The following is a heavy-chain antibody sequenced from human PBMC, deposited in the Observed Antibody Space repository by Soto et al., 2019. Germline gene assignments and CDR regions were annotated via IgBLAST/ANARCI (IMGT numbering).Heavy chain of an antibody. D-gene: IGHD6-13*01. CDR1: GGTFSSYG. CDR3: ARSHGSSWYNWFDP. V-gene: IGHV1-69*01. Sequence: QVLLVQSGAEVKKPGSSVKVSCKASGGTFSSYGISWLRQAPGRGLEWMGGIIPLFGTTNYAQKFRGRVTVTADESTSTVYMELRSLRFEDTAVYYCARSHGSSWYNWFDPCGQGTLVTVSS. CDR2: IIPLFGTT. J-gene: IGHJ5*02.